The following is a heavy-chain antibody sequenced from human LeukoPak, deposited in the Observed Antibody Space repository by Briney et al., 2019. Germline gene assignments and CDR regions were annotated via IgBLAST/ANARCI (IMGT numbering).Heavy chain of an antibody. D-gene: IGHD3-22*01. CDR1: GGSITSYY. Sequence: KPSETLSLTCTVSGGSITSYYWTWIRQPAGKGLEWIGRIYITGTTNYNPSLKSRVTMSVDTSKNQFSLKVRSVTAADTAVYYCARSRPYYYDTSESCGAFDIWGQGTMVTVSS. CDR3: ARSRPYYYDTSESCGAFDI. CDR2: IYITGTT. V-gene: IGHV4-4*07. J-gene: IGHJ3*02.